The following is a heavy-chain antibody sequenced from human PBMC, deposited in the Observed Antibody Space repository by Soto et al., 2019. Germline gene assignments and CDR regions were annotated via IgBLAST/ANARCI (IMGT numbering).Heavy chain of an antibody. Sequence: PSQTLSLTCAISGDSVSSNSAAWNWIRQSPSRGLEWLGRTYYRSKWYNDYAVSVKSRITINPDTSKNQFSLQLNSVTPEDTAVCYCARGRKYDGYYYYYYCMHVWGQGTTVT. CDR1: GDSVSSNSAA. J-gene: IGHJ6*02. D-gene: IGHD3-3*01. CDR3: ARGRKYDGYYYYYYCMHV. CDR2: TYYRSKWYN. V-gene: IGHV6-1*01.